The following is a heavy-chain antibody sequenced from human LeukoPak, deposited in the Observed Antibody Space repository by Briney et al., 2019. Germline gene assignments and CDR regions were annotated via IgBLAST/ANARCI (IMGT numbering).Heavy chain of an antibody. J-gene: IGHJ4*02. V-gene: IGHV3-30*18. D-gene: IGHD6-19*01. CDR1: GYTFTGYY. CDR2: ISYDGSNK. CDR3: AKLVVAGVNNFDY. Sequence: SCKASGYTFTGYYMHWVRQAPGKGLEWVAVISYDGSNKYYADSVKGRFTISRDNSKNTLYLQMNSLRAEDTAVYYCAKLVVAGVNNFDYWGQGTLVTVSS.